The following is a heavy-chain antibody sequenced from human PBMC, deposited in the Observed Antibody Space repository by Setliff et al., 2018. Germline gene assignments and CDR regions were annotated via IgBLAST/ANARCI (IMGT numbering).Heavy chain of an antibody. V-gene: IGHV3-7*01. J-gene: IGHJ3*02. D-gene: IGHD6-6*01. CDR2: IKQDGSEE. CDR1: GFTLSTYW. Sequence: PGGSLRLSCSASGFTLSTYWMNWVRQAPGKGLEWVAHIKQDGSEEYYVDSVKGRFTISRDNSKNTLYLQMGSLRAEDMAVYYCARGGGVYLAFDIWGQGTMVTVSS. CDR3: ARGGGVYLAFDI.